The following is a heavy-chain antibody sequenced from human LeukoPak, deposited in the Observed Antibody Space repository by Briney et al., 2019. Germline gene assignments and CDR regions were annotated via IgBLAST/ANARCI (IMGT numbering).Heavy chain of an antibody. CDR1: GFTFSSYW. Sequence: GGSLRLSCAASGFTFSSYWMSWVRQAPGKGLEWVANIKQDGSEKYYVDSVKGRFTISRDNAKNSLYLQMNSLRAEDTAVYYCARGGLGTTGTTVQDFDYWGQGTLVTVSS. V-gene: IGHV3-7*01. CDR2: IKQDGSEK. CDR3: ARGGLGTTGTTVQDFDY. J-gene: IGHJ4*02. D-gene: IGHD1-1*01.